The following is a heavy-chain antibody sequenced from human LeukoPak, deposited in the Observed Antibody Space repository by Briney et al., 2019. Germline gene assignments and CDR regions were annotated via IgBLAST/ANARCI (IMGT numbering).Heavy chain of an antibody. J-gene: IGHJ4*02. CDR3: ASRPVLRFLAWFLHFDY. CDR1: GGSFSGYY. Sequence: SETLSLTCAVYGGSFSGYYWSWIRQPPGKGLEWIGEINHSGSTNYNPSLKSRVTISVDTSKNQFSLKLGSVTAADTAVYYCASRPVLRFLAWFLHFDYWGQGTLVTVSS. V-gene: IGHV4-34*01. CDR2: INHSGST. D-gene: IGHD3-3*01.